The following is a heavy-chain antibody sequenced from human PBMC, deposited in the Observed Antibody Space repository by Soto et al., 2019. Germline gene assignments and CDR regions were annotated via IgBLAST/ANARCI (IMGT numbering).Heavy chain of an antibody. CDR1: GFTFSSYW. Sequence: GESLKISCAASGFTFSSYWMSWVRQAPGKGLEWVANIKQDGSEKYYVDSVKGRFTISRDNAKNSLYLQMNSLRAEDTAVYYCARGSYSSSSFDYWGQGTLVTVSS. CDR3: ARGSYSSSSFDY. CDR2: IKQDGSEK. V-gene: IGHV3-7*04. D-gene: IGHD6-6*01. J-gene: IGHJ4*02.